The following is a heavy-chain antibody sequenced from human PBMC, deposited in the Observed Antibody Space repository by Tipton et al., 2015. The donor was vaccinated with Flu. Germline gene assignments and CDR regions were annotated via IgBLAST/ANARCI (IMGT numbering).Heavy chain of an antibody. CDR1: GGSVRSSTEY. J-gene: IGHJ5*02. CDR2: IFTSGST. CDR3: ARTYGPFNWFDP. Sequence: GLVKPSETLSLTCSVSGGSVRSSTEYWAWVRQPPGKGLEWIATIFTSGSTDYNPSLSSRVTISIDKSKNQFSLKVKSVSAADTAMYYCARTYGPFNWFDPWGPGSLVSVSA. V-gene: IGHV4-39*01. D-gene: IGHD3-10*01.